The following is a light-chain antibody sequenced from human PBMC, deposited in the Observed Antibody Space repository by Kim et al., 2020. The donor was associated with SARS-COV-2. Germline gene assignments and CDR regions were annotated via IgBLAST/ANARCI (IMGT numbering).Light chain of an antibody. CDR1: QGIGSS. Sequence: DIQLTQSPSFLSASVGDRVTITCRASQGIGSSLAWYQQKPGKAPNLLIYGSSTLQSGVPSRFSGSGSGTEFTLTISSLQPEDFATYYCQQLNSYLITFGQRTRLEIK. CDR3: QQLNSYLIT. J-gene: IGKJ5*01. V-gene: IGKV1-9*01. CDR2: GSS.